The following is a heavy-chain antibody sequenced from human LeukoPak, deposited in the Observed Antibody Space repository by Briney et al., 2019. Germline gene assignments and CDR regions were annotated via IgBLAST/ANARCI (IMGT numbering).Heavy chain of an antibody. CDR2: IYYTGST. V-gene: IGHV4-59*01. Sequence: SETLSLTCTVSGDSISNYYWNWIRQPPGKGLEWIGNIYYTGSTNYNLSLKSRVTISVDTSKNQFSLKLSSVTAADTALYFCAREAHSSGWPPSFFDYWGQGTLVTVSS. CDR3: AREAHSSGWPPSFFDY. J-gene: IGHJ4*02. D-gene: IGHD6-19*01. CDR1: GDSISNYY.